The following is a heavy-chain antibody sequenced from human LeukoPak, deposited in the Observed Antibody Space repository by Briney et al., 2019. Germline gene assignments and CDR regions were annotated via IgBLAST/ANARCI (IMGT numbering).Heavy chain of an antibody. V-gene: IGHV3-11*05. CDR2: ISSSSSYT. J-gene: IGHJ3*02. D-gene: IGHD5-12*01. Sequence: PGGSLRLSCAASGFTFSDYYMSWIRQAPGKGLEWISYISSSSSYTNYADSVKGRFTISRDNAKNSLYLQMNSLRAEDTAVYYCARARIVATIGAFDIWGQGTMVTVSS. CDR3: ARARIVATIGAFDI. CDR1: GFTFSDYY.